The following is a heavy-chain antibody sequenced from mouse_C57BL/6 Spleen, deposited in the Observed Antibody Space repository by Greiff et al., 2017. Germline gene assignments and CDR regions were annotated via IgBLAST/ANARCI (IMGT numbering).Heavy chain of an antibody. CDR2: INPNYGTN. D-gene: IGHD2-5*01. V-gene: IGHV1-39*01. J-gene: IGHJ3*01. CDR3: ASGAYYSNYVAY. CDR1: GYSFTDYN. Sequence: EVQLQQSGPELVKPGASVKISCKASGYSFTDYNMNWVKQSNGKSLEWIGVINPNYGTNSYNQKFKGKATLTVDHSSSTAYMQLNSLTSYDSAVYYCASGAYYSNYVAYWGQGTLVTVSA.